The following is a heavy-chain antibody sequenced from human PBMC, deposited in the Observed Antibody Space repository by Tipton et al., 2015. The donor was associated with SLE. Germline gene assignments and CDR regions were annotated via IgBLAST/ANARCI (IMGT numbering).Heavy chain of an antibody. J-gene: IGHJ2*01. Sequence: TLSLTCTVSGGSISSSSYYWGWIRQPPGKGLEWIGSIYYSGSTHYNPSLKSRVTISVDTSKNQFSLKLSSVTAADTAVYYCASVLRGDYWYFDLWGRGTLVTVSS. CDR2: IYYSGST. CDR3: ASVLRGDYWYFDL. CDR1: GGSISSSSYY. V-gene: IGHV4-39*01. D-gene: IGHD3-3*01.